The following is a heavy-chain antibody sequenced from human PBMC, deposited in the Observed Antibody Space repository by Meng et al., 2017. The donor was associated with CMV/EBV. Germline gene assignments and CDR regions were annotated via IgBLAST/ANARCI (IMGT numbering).Heavy chain of an antibody. Sequence: SETLSLTCAVYGGSFSGYYWSWIRQPPGKGLEWIGEINHSGSTNYNPSLKSRVTISVDTSKNQSSRKLSSVTAADTAVYYCARGHPVFSQLGVFQHWGQGTLVTVSS. CDR1: GGSFSGYY. CDR3: ARGHPVFSQLGVFQH. J-gene: IGHJ1*01. CDR2: INHSGST. V-gene: IGHV4-34*01. D-gene: IGHD6-13*01.